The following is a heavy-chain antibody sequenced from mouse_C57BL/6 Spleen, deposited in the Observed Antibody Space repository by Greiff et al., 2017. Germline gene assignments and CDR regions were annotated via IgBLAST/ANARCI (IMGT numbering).Heavy chain of an antibody. V-gene: IGHV1-50*01. D-gene: IGHD1-1*01. CDR3: ARYRTSSAFYAMDY. Sequence: QVHVKQPGAELVKPGASVKLSCKASGYTFTSYWMQWVKQRPGQGLEWIGEIDPSDSYTNYNQKFKGKATLTVDTSSSTAYMQLSSLTSEDSAVYYCARYRTSSAFYAMDYWGQGTSVTVSS. CDR1: GYTFTSYW. CDR2: IDPSDSYT. J-gene: IGHJ4*01.